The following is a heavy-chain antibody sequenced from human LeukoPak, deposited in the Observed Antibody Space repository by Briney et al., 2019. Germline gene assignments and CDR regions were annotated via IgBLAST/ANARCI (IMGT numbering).Heavy chain of an antibody. J-gene: IGHJ4*02. V-gene: IGHV4-59*08. CDR2: IYYSGNT. CDR1: GGSISGYY. D-gene: IGHD6-19*01. Sequence: SETLSLTCTVSGGSISGYYWSWIRQPPGKGLEWIGYIYYSGNTNYNPSLKSRVTISVDTSKNQFSLKLSSVTAADTAVYYCARHRVVGTFLIDYWGQGTLVTVSS. CDR3: ARHRVVGTFLIDY.